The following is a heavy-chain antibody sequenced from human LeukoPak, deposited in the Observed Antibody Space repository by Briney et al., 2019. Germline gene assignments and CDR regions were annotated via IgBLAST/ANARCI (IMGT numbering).Heavy chain of an antibody. CDR2: INPNSGAT. CDR3: ARGSAVSCSSTSCHAPLDY. Sequence: ASVKVPCKASGYTFTDYYIIWMRQAPGRGLEYMGWINPNSGATRNGQNFQGRITMTRDTSVSTAYMDLGTLSSDDAAIYFCARGSAVSCSSTSCHAPLDYWGQGTLVTVSS. J-gene: IGHJ4*02. V-gene: IGHV1-2*02. D-gene: IGHD2-2*01. CDR1: GYTFTDYY.